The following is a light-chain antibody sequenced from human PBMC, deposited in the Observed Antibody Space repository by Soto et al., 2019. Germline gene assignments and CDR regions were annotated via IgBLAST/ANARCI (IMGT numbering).Light chain of an antibody. CDR2: YDN. CDR1: NSNIGSNT. V-gene: IGLV1-44*01. J-gene: IGLJ1*01. CDR3: AAWDDSLNGRV. Sequence: QSVLTQPPSASWTPGQRVTISWSGSNSNIGSNTVNWYQQLPGTAPKLLIYYDNLRPSGVPDRISGSKSGTSASLAISGLQSDDEADYYCAAWDDSLNGRVFGTGTKVTVL.